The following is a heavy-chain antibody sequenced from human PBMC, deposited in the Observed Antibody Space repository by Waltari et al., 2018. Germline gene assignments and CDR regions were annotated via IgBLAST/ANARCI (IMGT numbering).Heavy chain of an antibody. CDR1: GGSISSGRYY. CDR2: IYTSGST. J-gene: IGHJ4*02. CDR3: ASGGSGYYQFPFDY. Sequence: QVQLQESGPGLVKPSPTLSLTCTVAGGSISSGRYYWSWIRQPAGKGLEWIGRIYTSGSTNYNPSLKSRVTISVDTSKNQFSLKLSSVTAADTAVYYCASGGSGYYQFPFDYWGQGTLVTVSS. V-gene: IGHV4-61*02. D-gene: IGHD3-22*01.